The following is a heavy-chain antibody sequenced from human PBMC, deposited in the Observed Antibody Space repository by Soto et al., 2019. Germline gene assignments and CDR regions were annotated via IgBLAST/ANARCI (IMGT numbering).Heavy chain of an antibody. CDR1: GGSISSYY. V-gene: IGHV4-59*01. J-gene: IGHJ4*02. CDR2: IYYSGST. Sequence: QVQLQESGPGLVKPSETLSLTCTVSGGSISSYYWSWIRQPPGKGLEWIGYIYYSGSTNYNPSLKSRFTISVDTSKNQFSLKLSSVTAADTAVYYCARRLSGYIDYWGQGTLVTVSS. D-gene: IGHD3-3*01. CDR3: ARRLSGYIDY.